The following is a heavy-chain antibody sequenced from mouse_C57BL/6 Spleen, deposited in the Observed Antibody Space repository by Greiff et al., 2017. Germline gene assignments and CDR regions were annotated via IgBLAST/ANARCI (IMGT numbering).Heavy chain of an antibody. CDR1: GYTFTSYW. Sequence: QVQLQQPGAELVKPGASVKLSCTASGYTFTSYWMHWVKQRPGQGLEWIGMIHPNSGSTNYNEKFKSKATLTVDKSSRTAARQLSSLTSEDSAVYYCASDYYGSSLYFDYWGQGTTLTVSS. CDR3: ASDYYGSSLYFDY. CDR2: IHPNSGST. V-gene: IGHV1-64*01. J-gene: IGHJ2*01. D-gene: IGHD1-1*01.